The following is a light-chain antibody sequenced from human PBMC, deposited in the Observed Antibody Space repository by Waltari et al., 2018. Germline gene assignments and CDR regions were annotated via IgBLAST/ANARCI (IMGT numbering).Light chain of an antibody. CDR2: KSF. Sequence: DIQLTQSPSTLPASVGDRAPTTCRASQSISNWLAWYQQKPGKAPKVLIYKSFTLQSGVPSRFSGSGSETEFTLTISSLQPDDFATYYCQQYNISPYTFGQGTTLEI. J-gene: IGKJ2*01. CDR3: QQYNISPYT. V-gene: IGKV1-5*03. CDR1: QSISNW.